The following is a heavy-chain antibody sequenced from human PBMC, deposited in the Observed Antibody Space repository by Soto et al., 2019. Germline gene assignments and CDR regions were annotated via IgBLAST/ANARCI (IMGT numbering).Heavy chain of an antibody. CDR2: ITGSGGST. V-gene: IGHV3-23*01. D-gene: IGHD4-17*01. CDR3: AKDRYGDYGGIDC. Sequence: EVQLLESGGGLVQPGGSLRLSCAASGFTFSTYAMIWVRQAPGKGLEWVSVITGSGGSTYYADSVKGRFTISRDTSKNTLFLQMNSLRAEDTAVYYCAKDRYGDYGGIDCWGQGTMFAVSS. CDR1: GFTFSTYA. J-gene: IGHJ4*02.